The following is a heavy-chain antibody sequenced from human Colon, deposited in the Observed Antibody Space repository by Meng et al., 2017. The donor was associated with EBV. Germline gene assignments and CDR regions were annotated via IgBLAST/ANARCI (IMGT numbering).Heavy chain of an antibody. CDR3: ARVVTALWGYYFDY. J-gene: IGHJ4*02. CDR1: GGSISSSNW. V-gene: IGHV4-4*02. Sequence: GQLQGSGPGLVKPWWTLSLTGAVSGGSISSSNWWSWVRQPSGKGLEWIGEIYHSGSTNYNPSLKSRVTISVDKSKNQFSLKLSSVTAADTAVYYCARVVTALWGYYFDYWGQGTLVTVSS. CDR2: IYHSGST. D-gene: IGHD2-21*02.